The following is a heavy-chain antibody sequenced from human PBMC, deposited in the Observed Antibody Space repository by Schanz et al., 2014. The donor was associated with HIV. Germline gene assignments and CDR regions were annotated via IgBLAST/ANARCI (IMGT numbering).Heavy chain of an antibody. V-gene: IGHV1-69*01. J-gene: IGHJ6*02. D-gene: IGHD3-3*02. CDR1: GGTFSSYA. CDR2: MIPSFRLR. Sequence: QVQLVQSGAEVKKPGSSVKVSCKTFGGTFSSYAISWVRQAPGQGLEWMGGMIPSFRLRTYAQKFQGRVTIAADESASTAYMELNSLRSDDTAVYYCAKSPIFGDVIFYGMDVWGQGTTVTVSS. CDR3: AKSPIFGDVIFYGMDV.